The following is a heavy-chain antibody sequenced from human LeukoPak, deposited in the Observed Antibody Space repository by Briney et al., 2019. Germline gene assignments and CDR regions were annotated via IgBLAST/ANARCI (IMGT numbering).Heavy chain of an antibody. Sequence: GGSLRLSCAASGFTFDDYAMHWVRQAPGKGLEWVSYISSSSSTIYYADSVKGRFTISRDNAKNSLYLQMNSLRAEDTAVYYCARGLTTMVRGVIITRYYYYYMDVWGKGTTVTVSS. D-gene: IGHD3-10*01. J-gene: IGHJ6*03. CDR2: ISSSSSTI. V-gene: IGHV3-48*01. CDR1: GFTFDDYA. CDR3: ARGLTTMVRGVIITRYYYYYMDV.